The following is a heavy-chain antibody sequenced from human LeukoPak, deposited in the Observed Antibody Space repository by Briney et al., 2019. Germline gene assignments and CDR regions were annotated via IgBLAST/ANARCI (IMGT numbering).Heavy chain of an antibody. J-gene: IGHJ5*02. CDR3: ARGGYYYGSGSSYNWFDP. D-gene: IGHD3-10*01. CDR2: IYHSGST. Sequence: KPSETLSLTCTVSGYSISSGYYWGWIRQPPGKGLEWIGSIYHSGSTYYNPSLKSRVTISVDTSKNQFSLKLSSVTAADTAVYYCARGGYYYGSGSSYNWFDPWGQGTLVTVSS. V-gene: IGHV4-38-2*02. CDR1: GYSISSGYY.